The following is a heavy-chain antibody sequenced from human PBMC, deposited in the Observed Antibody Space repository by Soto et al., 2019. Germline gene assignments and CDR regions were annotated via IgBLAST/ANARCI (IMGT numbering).Heavy chain of an antibody. J-gene: IGHJ5*02. CDR3: ARGVYDSSGYYYP. CDR1: GFPFSSYE. D-gene: IGHD3-22*01. CDR2: ISSTGSAI. V-gene: IGHV3-48*03. Sequence: PVGSLRLSCAASGFPFSSYEMSWVRQAPGKGLECTSYISSTGSAISYADSVKGRFTISRDNAKNSLYLQMNNLRAEDTAVYYCARGVYDSSGYYYPWGQGTLVTVSS.